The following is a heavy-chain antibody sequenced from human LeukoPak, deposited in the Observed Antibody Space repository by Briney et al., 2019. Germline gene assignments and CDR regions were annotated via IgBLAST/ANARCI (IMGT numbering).Heavy chain of an antibody. CDR2: IRYDGSNK. D-gene: IGHD3-22*01. CDR1: GFTFSSYG. Sequence: GGSLRLSCAASGFTFSSYGMHWVRQAPGKGLEWVAFIRYDGSNKYYADSVKGRFTISRDNSKNTLYLQMNSLRAEDTAVYYCAKDGGGYYPSYYYYMDVRGKGTTVTISS. J-gene: IGHJ6*03. V-gene: IGHV3-30*02. CDR3: AKDGGGYYPSYYYYMDV.